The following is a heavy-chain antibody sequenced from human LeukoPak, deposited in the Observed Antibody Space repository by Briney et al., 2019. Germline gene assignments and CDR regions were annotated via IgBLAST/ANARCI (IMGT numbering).Heavy chain of an antibody. V-gene: IGHV3-30*04. D-gene: IGHD6-13*01. Sequence: PGGSLRLSCTASGFTFTSYAMHWVRQAPGKGLEWVAVISYGGSNKYYADSVKGRFTISRDNSKNTLYLQMNSLRAEDTAVYHCAKASMSYSSSWAHLDYWGQGTLVTVSS. CDR2: ISYGGSNK. CDR1: GFTFTSYA. CDR3: AKASMSYSSSWAHLDY. J-gene: IGHJ4*02.